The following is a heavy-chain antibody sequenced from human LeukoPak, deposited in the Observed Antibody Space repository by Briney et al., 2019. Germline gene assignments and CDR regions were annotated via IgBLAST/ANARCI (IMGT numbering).Heavy chain of an antibody. V-gene: IGHV3-23*01. CDR1: GFTFSRDA. J-gene: IGHJ4*02. Sequence: GSLRLSCAASGFTFSRDAMSWVRQAPGKGLEWVSAISGSGGSTYYADSVKGRFTISRDNSKNTLYLQMNSLRAEDTAVYYCAKDQRTLSGLIDWGQGTLVTVSS. CDR2: ISGSGGST. D-gene: IGHD2-15*01. CDR3: AKDQRTLSGLID.